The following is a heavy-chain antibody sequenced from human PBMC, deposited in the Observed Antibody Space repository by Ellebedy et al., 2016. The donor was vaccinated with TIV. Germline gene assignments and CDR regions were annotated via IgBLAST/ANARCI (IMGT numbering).Heavy chain of an antibody. D-gene: IGHD2-2*01. CDR3: ARGYCSSISCFDY. CDR2: IYHSGST. Sequence: SETLSLTXAVSGGSISSSNWWSWVRKPPGKGLEWIGEIYHSGSTNYNPSLKSRVTISVDKSKNHFSLKLSSVTAADTAVYYCARGYCSSISCFDYWGQGTLVTVSS. V-gene: IGHV4-4*02. J-gene: IGHJ4*02. CDR1: GGSISSSNW.